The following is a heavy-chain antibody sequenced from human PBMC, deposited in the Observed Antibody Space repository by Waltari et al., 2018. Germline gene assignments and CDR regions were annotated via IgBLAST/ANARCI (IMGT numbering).Heavy chain of an antibody. V-gene: IGHV1-3*01. CDR2: INAGNGNT. CDR3: AISQYYYDSSCPLSY. D-gene: IGHD3-22*01. Sequence: QVQLVQSGAEVKKPGASVKVSCKASGYTFTSYAMHWVRQAPGQRLEWMGWINAGNGNTKYSQKFQGRVTITRDTSASTAYMELSSLRSEDTAVYYCAISQYYYDSSCPLSYWGQGTLVTVSS. J-gene: IGHJ4*02. CDR1: GYTFTSYA.